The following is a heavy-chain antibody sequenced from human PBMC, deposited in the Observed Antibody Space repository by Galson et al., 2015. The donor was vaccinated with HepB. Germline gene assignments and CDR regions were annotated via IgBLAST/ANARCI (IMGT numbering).Heavy chain of an antibody. CDR3: ARASLPYQLLGTFDI. J-gene: IGHJ3*02. V-gene: IGHV1-69*13. D-gene: IGHD2-2*01. Sequence: SVKVSCKASGGTFSTYAITWVRQAPGQGLEWMGGIIPIFGTANYAQKFQDRGTITADESTTTAYMELSSLRSGDTAVYYCARASLPYQLLGTFDIWGQGTMVTVSS. CDR2: IIPIFGTA. CDR1: GGTFSTYA.